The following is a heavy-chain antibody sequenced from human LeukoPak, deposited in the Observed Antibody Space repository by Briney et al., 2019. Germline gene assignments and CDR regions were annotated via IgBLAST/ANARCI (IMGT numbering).Heavy chain of an antibody. V-gene: IGHV4-59*01. CDR2: IYYSGST. J-gene: IGHJ4*02. CDR3: ASPVVAVAGTDY. CDR1: GGSISSYY. D-gene: IGHD6-19*01. Sequence: SETLSLTCTVSGGSISSYYWSWIRQPPGKGLEWIGYIYYSGSTNYNPSLKSRVTISVDTSKNQFSLKLSSVTAADTAVYYCASPVVAVAGTDYWGQGTLVTVSS.